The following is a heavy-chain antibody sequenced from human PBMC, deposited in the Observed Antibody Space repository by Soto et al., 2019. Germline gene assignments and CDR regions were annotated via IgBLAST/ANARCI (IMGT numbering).Heavy chain of an antibody. Sequence: EVQLLESGRDLVQPGGSLRLSCAASGFPFSAYVMTWVRRAPGRGLEWISAISGSGDTAYYAESVKGRFTISRDNSRNTLYLKMNNLTVEDTAVYSCAKARFDSRGTFFRVGFYDVWGRGTLVTVST. CDR3: AKARFDSRGTFFRVGFYDV. CDR1: GFPFSAYV. J-gene: IGHJ4*02. V-gene: IGHV3-23*01. D-gene: IGHD3-22*01. CDR2: ISGSGDTA.